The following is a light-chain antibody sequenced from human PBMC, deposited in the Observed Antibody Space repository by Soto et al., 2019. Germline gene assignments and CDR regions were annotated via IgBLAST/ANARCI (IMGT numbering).Light chain of an antibody. V-gene: IGKV1-6*01. CDR1: QGIRND. Sequence: AIHMTQSPSSLSASVGDRVTITCRASQGIRNDLGWYQKKPGKAPKLLIFAAFNLQSGVPSRFSGGGSGTDFTLTISSLQPEDFATYYCQQYKSYLRTFGQGTKVDIK. CDR2: AAF. CDR3: QQYKSYLRT. J-gene: IGKJ1*01.